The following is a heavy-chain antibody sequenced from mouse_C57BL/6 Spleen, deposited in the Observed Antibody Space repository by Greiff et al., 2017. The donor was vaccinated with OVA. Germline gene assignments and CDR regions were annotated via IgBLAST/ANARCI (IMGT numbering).Heavy chain of an antibody. Sequence: EVQLQQSGPELVKPGASVKISCKASGYSFTGYYMNWVKQSPEKSLEWIGEINPSTGGTTYNQKFKAKATLTVDKSSSTAYMQLKSLTSEDSAVYYCARGKAYYSTYYAIDYWGQGTSVTVSS. CDR3: ARGKAYYSTYYAIDY. D-gene: IGHD2-5*01. CDR2: INPSTGGT. J-gene: IGHJ4*01. CDR1: GYSFTGYY. V-gene: IGHV1-42*01.